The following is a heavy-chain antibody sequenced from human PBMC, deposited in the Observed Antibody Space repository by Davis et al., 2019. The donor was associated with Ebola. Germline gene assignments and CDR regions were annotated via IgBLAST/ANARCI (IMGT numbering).Heavy chain of an antibody. Sequence: PGGSLRLSCAASGFPFSSFWMHWVRQLPGKGLEWVSRINSDGSTTDYADSVKGRFTLYRDNAKNTMFLEMNSLRAGDTAIYYCRRGREKTGYYRPDDYWGQGTLVTVYS. CDR2: INSDGSTT. J-gene: IGHJ4*02. CDR3: RRGREKTGYYRPDDY. CDR1: GFPFSSFW. D-gene: IGHD3-9*01. V-gene: IGHV3-74*01.